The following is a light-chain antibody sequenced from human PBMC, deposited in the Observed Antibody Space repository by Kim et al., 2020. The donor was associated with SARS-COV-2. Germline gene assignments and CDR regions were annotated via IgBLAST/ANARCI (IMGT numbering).Light chain of an antibody. V-gene: IGLV10-54*01. CDR1: NNNVGNQG. CDR2: RNN. CDR3: SAWDSSLSAWV. Sequence: QAGLTQPPSVSKGLRQTATLTCTGNNNNVGNQGAAWLQQHQGHPPKLLSYRNNNRPSGISERLSASRSGNTASLTITGLQPEDEADYYCSAWDSSLSAWVFGGGTQLPS. J-gene: IGLJ3*02.